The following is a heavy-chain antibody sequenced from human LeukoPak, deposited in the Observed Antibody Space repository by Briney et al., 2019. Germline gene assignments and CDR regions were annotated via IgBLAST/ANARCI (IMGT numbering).Heavy chain of an antibody. J-gene: IGHJ5*02. D-gene: IGHD5-18*01. CDR2: ISVYNGNT. CDR1: GYTFTSYG. Sequence: ASVKVSCKASGYTFTSYGISWVRQAPGQGLEWMGWISVYNGNTNYAQNLQARVTMTTDTSTTTAYMELRSLRSDDTAVYYCARGNPPVDTAMNYNWFDPWGQGTLVTVSS. V-gene: IGHV1-18*01. CDR3: ARGNPPVDTAMNYNWFDP.